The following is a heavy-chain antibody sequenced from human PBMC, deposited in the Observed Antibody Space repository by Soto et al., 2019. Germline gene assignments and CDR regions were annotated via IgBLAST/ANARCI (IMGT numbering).Heavy chain of an antibody. CDR3: TTAQNARLVAAHPDAFDI. V-gene: IGHV3-15*01. Sequence: PVRLMRHPSTASGFPFRNVWMSWVSQAQGKGLEWVGRIKSKTDGGTTDYAAPVKGRFTISRDDSKNTLYLQMNSLKTEDTAVYYCTTAQNARLVAAHPDAFDIWGQGTMVTVSS. D-gene: IGHD2-15*01. CDR2: IKSKTDGGTT. J-gene: IGHJ3*02. CDR1: GFPFRNVW.